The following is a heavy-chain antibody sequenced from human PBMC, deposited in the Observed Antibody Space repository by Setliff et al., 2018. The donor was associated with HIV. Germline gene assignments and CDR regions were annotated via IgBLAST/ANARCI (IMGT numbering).Heavy chain of an antibody. J-gene: IGHJ3*02. D-gene: IGHD3-3*01. CDR2: ISGSGGST. Sequence: GGSLRLSCAASGFTFSSYAMSWVRQAPGKGLEWVSGISGSGGSTDYADSVKGRFTISRDNSKNTLYLQMNSLRAEDTAVYYCAKKRTIFGVVGAFDIWGQGTMVTVSS. CDR3: AKKRTIFGVVGAFDI. CDR1: GFTFSSYA. V-gene: IGHV3-23*01.